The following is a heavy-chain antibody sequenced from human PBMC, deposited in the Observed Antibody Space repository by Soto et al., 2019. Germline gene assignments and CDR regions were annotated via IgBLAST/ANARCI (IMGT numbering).Heavy chain of an antibody. D-gene: IGHD3-3*01. CDR3: ARDYRAAYYDFWSFDYYGMDV. Sequence: GGSLRLSCAAPGFTFSSYSMNWVRQAPGKGQEWVSSISSSSSYIYYADSGKGRLTISRDNAKNSLYLQMNSLRAEDTAVYYCARDYRAAYYDFWSFDYYGMDVWGQGTTVTVSS. CDR2: ISSSSSYI. J-gene: IGHJ6*02. CDR1: GFTFSSYS. V-gene: IGHV3-21*01.